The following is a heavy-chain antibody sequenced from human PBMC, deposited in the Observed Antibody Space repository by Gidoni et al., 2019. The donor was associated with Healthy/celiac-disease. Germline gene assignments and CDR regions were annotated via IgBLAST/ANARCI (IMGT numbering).Heavy chain of an antibody. CDR1: GFTFSSYA. Sequence: EVQLLESGGGLVQPGGSLRLSCAASGFTFSSYAMSWVRQAPGKGLEWVSAISGSGGSTYYADHVKGRFTISRDNYKNTLYRQMNRLRAEDKAVYYWAKVPHELPNSGWYPNWFDPWGQGTLVTVSS. CDR2: ISGSGGST. CDR3: AKVPHELPNSGWYPNWFDP. D-gene: IGHD6-19*01. J-gene: IGHJ5*02. V-gene: IGHV3-23*01.